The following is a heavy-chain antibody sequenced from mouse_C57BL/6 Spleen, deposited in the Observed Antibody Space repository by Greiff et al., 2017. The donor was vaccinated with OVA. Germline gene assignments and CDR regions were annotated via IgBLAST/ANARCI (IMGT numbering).Heavy chain of an antibody. CDR1: GYSITSGYY. V-gene: IGHV3-6*01. D-gene: IGHD2-12*01. CDR3: ARGDYTPEDAMDY. CDR2: ISYDGSN. Sequence: DVQLVESGPGLVKPSQSLSLTCSVTGYSITSGYYWNWIRQFPGNKLEWMGYISYDGSNNYNPSLKNRISITRDKSKNQFFLKLKSVTTEDTATYYCARGDYTPEDAMDYWGQGTSVTVSS. J-gene: IGHJ4*01.